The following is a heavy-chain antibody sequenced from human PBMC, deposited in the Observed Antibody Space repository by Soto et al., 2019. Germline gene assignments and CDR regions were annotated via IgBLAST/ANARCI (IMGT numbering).Heavy chain of an antibody. CDR2: IYYSGST. CDR3: ERKFYKFAPQRHGEGNNWFDP. Sequence: SETLSLTCTVSGGSISSGSYYWGWIRQPPGKGLEWIGSIYYSGSTYYNPSLKSRVTISVDTSKNQFSLKLSSVTAADTAVYYCERKFYKFAPQRHGEGNNWFDPWGQGTLVTVSS. D-gene: IGHD3-10*01. J-gene: IGHJ5*02. V-gene: IGHV4-39*01. CDR1: GGSISSGSYY.